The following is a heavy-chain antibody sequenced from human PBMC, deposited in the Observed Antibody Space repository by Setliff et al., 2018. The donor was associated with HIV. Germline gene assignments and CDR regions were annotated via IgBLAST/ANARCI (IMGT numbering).Heavy chain of an antibody. CDR3: ASRIYYYDEGRVLREEGFVP. Sequence: SETLSLTCTVSGGSISSHYWSWIRQPPGKGLEWIGSIYYSGRTYYNRSLESRLTISIDTSKNQFSLKLTSVTAADTAMYYCASRIYYYDEGRVLREEGFVPWGQGTLVTVSS. CDR1: GGSISSHY. J-gene: IGHJ5*02. CDR2: IYYSGRT. D-gene: IGHD3-22*01. V-gene: IGHV4-59*04.